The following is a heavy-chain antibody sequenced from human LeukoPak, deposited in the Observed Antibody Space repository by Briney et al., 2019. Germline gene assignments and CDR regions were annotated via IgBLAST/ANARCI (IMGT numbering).Heavy chain of an antibody. CDR1: GGSFSGYY. J-gene: IGHJ1*01. D-gene: IGHD2-21*02. CDR2: INHSGST. Sequence: SETLSLTCAVYGGSFSGYYWSWLRQPPGKGLEWLGEINHSGSTNYNPSLKSRVTISVDTSKNQFSLKLSSVTAADTAVYYCARGRPHIVVVTAIPYSEYFQHWGQGTLVTVSS. V-gene: IGHV4-34*01. CDR3: ARGRPHIVVVTAIPYSEYFQH.